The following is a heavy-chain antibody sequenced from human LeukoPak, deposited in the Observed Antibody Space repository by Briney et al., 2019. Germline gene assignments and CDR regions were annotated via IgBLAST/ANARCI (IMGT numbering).Heavy chain of an antibody. CDR2: MNPNSGNT. CDR3: ARADYDTSASTRKQIDY. J-gene: IGHJ4*02. Sequence: ASVKVSCKASGYSFNNYDINWVRQATGQGLEWMGWMNPNSGNTAYAQKFQGRVTMTRNTSISTAYMELSSLKSEDTAVYFCARADYDTSASTRKQIDYWGQGTLVTVSS. V-gene: IGHV1-8*01. CDR1: GYSFNNYD. D-gene: IGHD3-22*01.